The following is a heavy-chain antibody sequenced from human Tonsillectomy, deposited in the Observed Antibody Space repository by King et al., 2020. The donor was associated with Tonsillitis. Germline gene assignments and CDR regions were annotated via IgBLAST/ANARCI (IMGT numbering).Heavy chain of an antibody. Sequence: QLVQSGAEVTKPGASVKVSCKASGYTFTGYYIHWIRQAPGQGLEWMGWINPNNDGTNCAQKFQGRVTMTRDTSISTAYMELSSVTSDDTAVYYCARMPRIELWLNWFDPWGQGTLVTVIS. V-gene: IGHV1-2*02. CDR2: INPNNDGT. CDR1: GYTFTGYY. D-gene: IGHD5-18*01. J-gene: IGHJ5*02. CDR3: ARMPRIELWLNWFDP.